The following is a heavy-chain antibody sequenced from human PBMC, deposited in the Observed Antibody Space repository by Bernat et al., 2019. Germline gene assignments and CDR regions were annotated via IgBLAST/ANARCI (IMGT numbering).Heavy chain of an antibody. CDR2: ISSSSSYI. D-gene: IGHD1-26*01. Sequence: EVQLVESGGGLVKPGGSLRLSCAASGFTFSSYSMNWVRQAPGKGLEWVSSISSSSSYIYYADSVEGRFTISRDNAKNSLYLQMNSLRAEDTAVYYCASLGALGYEPYRHRHFDYWGQGTLVTVSS. J-gene: IGHJ4*02. V-gene: IGHV3-21*01. CDR1: GFTFSSYS. CDR3: ASLGALGYEPYRHRHFDY.